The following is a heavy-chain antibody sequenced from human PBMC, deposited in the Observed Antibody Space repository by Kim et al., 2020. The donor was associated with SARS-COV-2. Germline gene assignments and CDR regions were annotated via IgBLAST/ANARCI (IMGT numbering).Heavy chain of an antibody. Sequence: SETLSLTCTVSGYSISSGYYWGWIRQPPGKGLEWIGSIYHSGSTYYNPSLKSRVTISVDTSKNQFSLKLSSVTAADTAVYYCARRGRLLWFGESGNFDYWGQGTLVTVSS. V-gene: IGHV4-38-2*02. D-gene: IGHD3-10*01. CDR1: GYSISSGYY. CDR2: IYHSGST. CDR3: ARRGRLLWFGESGNFDY. J-gene: IGHJ4*02.